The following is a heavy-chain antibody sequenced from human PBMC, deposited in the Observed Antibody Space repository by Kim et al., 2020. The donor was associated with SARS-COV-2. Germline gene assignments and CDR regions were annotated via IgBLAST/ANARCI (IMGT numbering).Heavy chain of an antibody. CDR1: GLSFSDSA. V-gene: IGHV3-73*01. J-gene: IGHJ3*01. CDR2: IRSKANSYAT. Sequence: GGSLRLSCAASGLSFSDSAMHWVRQASGKGLEWVGRIRSKANSYATAYGVSVTGRFSISRDDAKSTAYLHMNSLKTEDTTVYYCARGPPYSDSYWEALDVWGQGTRVTVSS. D-gene: IGHD1-26*01. CDR3: ARGPPYSDSYWEALDV.